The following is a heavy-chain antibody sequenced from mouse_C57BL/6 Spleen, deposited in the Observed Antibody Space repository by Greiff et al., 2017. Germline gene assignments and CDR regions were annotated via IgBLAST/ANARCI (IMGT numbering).Heavy chain of an antibody. CDR2: IDPSDSYT. CDR3: ARLGDY. Sequence: QVQLQQSGAELVRPGTSVKLSCKASGYTFTSYWMHWVKQRPGQGLEWIGVIDPSDSYTNYNQKFKGKATLTVDTSSSTAYMQLSSLTSEDSAVYYCARLGDYWGQGTTLTVSS. V-gene: IGHV1-59*01. CDR1: GYTFTSYW. D-gene: IGHD3-3*01. J-gene: IGHJ2*01.